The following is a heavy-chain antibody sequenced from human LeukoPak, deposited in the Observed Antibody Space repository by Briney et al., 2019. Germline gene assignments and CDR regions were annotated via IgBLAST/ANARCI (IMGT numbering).Heavy chain of an antibody. J-gene: IGHJ4*02. CDR3: ARYHDLSNSGKHFDY. CDR1: GGSISSSNW. D-gene: IGHD4-11*01. Sequence: SESLSQTCSVSGGSISSSNWWSWVRQPPGKGLEWIGEIYLTGSTNYNPSLKSRVTISLDKSKNHFSLKLSSVTAADTAVYYCARYHDLSNSGKHFDYWGQGTLSTVSS. V-gene: IGHV4-4*02. CDR2: IYLTGST.